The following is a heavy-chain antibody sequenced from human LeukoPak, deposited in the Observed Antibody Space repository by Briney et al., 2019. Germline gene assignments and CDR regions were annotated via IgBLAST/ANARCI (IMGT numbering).Heavy chain of an antibody. CDR2: IYSGGST. Sequence: GGSLRLSCAASGFTVSSNYMSWVRQAPGKGLEWVSVIYSGGSTYYADSVKGRFTISRDNSKNTLYLQMNSLRAEDTAVYYCASGVAVFPFDYWGQGTLVTVSS. J-gene: IGHJ4*02. D-gene: IGHD3-3*01. CDR3: ASGVAVFPFDY. V-gene: IGHV3-53*01. CDR1: GFTVSSNY.